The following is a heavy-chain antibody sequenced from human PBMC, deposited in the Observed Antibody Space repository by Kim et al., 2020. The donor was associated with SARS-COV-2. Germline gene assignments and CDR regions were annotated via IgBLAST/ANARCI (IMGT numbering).Heavy chain of an antibody. J-gene: IGHJ6*02. V-gene: IGHV3-33*01. CDR3: ARESGYYGSGSYHYYYYGMDV. Sequence: GGSLRLSCAASGFTFSSYGMHWVRQAPGKGLEWVAVIWYDGSNKYYADSVKGRFTISRDNSKNTLYLQMNSLRAEDTAVYYCARESGYYGSGSYHYYYYGMDVWGQGTTVTVSS. CDR1: GFTFSSYG. CDR2: IWYDGSNK. D-gene: IGHD3-10*01.